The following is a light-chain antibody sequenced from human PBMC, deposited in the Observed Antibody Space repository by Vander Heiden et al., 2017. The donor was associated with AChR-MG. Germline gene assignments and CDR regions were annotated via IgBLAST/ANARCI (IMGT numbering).Light chain of an antibody. CDR2: RAS. CDR3: QHFYSTLWT. V-gene: IGKV3-20*01. CDR1: QIVSTSQ. J-gene: IGKJ1*01. Sequence: EIVLTPYPGTLSLSPGERGTLSCSASQIVSTSQLAWYQQKPGQAPRLLIYRASSRATGIPDRFSGSGSGTDFTLTISRLEPEDFAVYYCQHFYSTLWTFGPGTKVEIK.